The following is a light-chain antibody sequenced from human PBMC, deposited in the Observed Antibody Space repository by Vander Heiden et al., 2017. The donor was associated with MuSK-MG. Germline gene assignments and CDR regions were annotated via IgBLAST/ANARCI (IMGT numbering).Light chain of an antibody. CDR2: GAS. V-gene: IGKV3-20*01. CDR1: QSVSSSY. CDR3: QQYGSSPFT. Sequence: EIVLTQSPGTLSLSPGERATLSCRASQSVSSSYLAWYQQKPGQAPRLLIYGASSSATGIPDRFSGSGSGTDFTLTISRLEPEDIAVYYCQQYGSSPFTFGHGTKVDIK. J-gene: IGKJ3*01.